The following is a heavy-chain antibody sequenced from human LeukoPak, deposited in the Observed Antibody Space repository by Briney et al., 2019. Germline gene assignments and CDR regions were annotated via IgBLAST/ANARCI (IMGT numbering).Heavy chain of an antibody. CDR1: GGSVSSTTYY. V-gene: IGHV4-39*01. J-gene: IGHJ4*02. Sequence: SETLSLTCTVSGGSVSSTTYYWSWIRQPPGKGLEWIASIYYSGSTYYNPSLKSRVTISVDTSENQFSLKLSSVTAADTAVYYCARYVVYGSGKYYFDYWGQGTLVTVSS. D-gene: IGHD3-10*01. CDR3: ARYVVYGSGKYYFDY. CDR2: IYYSGST.